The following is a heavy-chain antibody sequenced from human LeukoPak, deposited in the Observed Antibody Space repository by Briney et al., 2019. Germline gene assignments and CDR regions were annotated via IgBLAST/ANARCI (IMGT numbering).Heavy chain of an antibody. CDR1: GFTFSSYT. V-gene: IGHV3-21*06. CDR2: IGSSSSYI. CDR3: ARDTYDILTGYYKWAFDI. J-gene: IGHJ3*02. D-gene: IGHD3-9*01. Sequence: WGSLRLSCAASGFTFSSYTMNWVRQAPGKGLEWVSSIGSSSSYIYYADSVKGRFTISRDNAKNSLYLQMNSLRAEDTAVYYCARDTYDILTGYYKWAFDIWGQGTMVTVSS.